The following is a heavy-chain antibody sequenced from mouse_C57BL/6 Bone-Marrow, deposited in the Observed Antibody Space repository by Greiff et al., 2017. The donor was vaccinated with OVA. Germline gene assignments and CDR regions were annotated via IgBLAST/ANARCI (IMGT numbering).Heavy chain of an antibody. J-gene: IGHJ3*01. CDR1: GYSITSGYY. D-gene: IGHD2-4*01. Sequence: DVKLVESGPGLVKPSQSLSLTCSVTGYSITSGYYWNWIRQFPGNKLEWMGYISYDGSNNYNPSLKNRISITRDTSKNQFFLKLNSVTTEDTATYYCARDQDYWFAYWGQGTLVTVSA. CDR3: ARDQDYWFAY. V-gene: IGHV3-6*01. CDR2: ISYDGSN.